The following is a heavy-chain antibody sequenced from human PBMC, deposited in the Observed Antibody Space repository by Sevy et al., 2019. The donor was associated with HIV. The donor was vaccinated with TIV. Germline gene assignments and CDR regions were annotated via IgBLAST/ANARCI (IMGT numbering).Heavy chain of an antibody. CDR2: IYTSGST. CDR3: ARGRPEREITIFGVVIMEGYYFDY. D-gene: IGHD3-3*01. Sequence: SETLSLTCTVSGGSISSYYWSWIRQPAGKGLEWIGRIYTSGSTNYNPSLKSRVTMSVDTSKNQFSLKLSSVTAADTAVYYCARGRPEREITIFGVVIMEGYYFDYWGQGTLVTVSS. CDR1: GGSISSYY. J-gene: IGHJ4*02. V-gene: IGHV4-4*07.